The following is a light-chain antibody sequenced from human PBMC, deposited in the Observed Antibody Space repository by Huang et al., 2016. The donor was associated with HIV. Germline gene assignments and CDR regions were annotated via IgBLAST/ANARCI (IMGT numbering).Light chain of an antibody. V-gene: IGKV4-1*01. CDR3: QQFYNMPYT. Sequence: DILLTQSPDSLAVSLGERATLTCRSRRSLLFASNSNNFLAWYQQKPGPYPNLLMYMAAVRESGVPERFTGSGSGTEFTLTIASLQAEDVAVYYCQQFYNMPYTFGRGTRLEI. CDR1: RSLLFASNSNNF. CDR2: MAA. J-gene: IGKJ2*01.